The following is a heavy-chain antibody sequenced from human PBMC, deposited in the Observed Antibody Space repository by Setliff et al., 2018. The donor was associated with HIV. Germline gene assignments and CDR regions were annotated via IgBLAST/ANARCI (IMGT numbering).Heavy chain of an antibody. D-gene: IGHD3-10*01. CDR3: ARVMVRGVEYYVDV. J-gene: IGHJ6*04. CDR1: GFTFDDYD. CDR2: INWNGGST. V-gene: IGHV3-20*04. Sequence: PGGSLRLSCAASGFTFDDYDMSWVRQGQGKGLEWVSGINWNGGSTDYADSAKGGFIISIDNGKNSLYMQRNSLRGEDTALYYWARVMVRGVEYYVDVWGKGTTVTVSS.